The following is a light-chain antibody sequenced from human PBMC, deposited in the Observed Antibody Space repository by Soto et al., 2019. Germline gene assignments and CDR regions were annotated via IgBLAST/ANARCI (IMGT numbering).Light chain of an antibody. V-gene: IGKV3-11*01. Sequence: VLTQSRGTRSLSPGKKATLSYMARQGGSNSLAWYQQRPGQSPRLLIYDVSARATGIPARFGGSGSGTDFTLTISRLEAEDFAVYYCQQFSSYPRTFGGGTKVDIK. CDR3: QQFSSYPRT. CDR1: QGGSNS. CDR2: DVS. J-gene: IGKJ4*01.